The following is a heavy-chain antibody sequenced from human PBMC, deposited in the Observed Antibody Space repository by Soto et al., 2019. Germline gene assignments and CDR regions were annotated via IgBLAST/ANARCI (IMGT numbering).Heavy chain of an antibody. J-gene: IGHJ5*02. D-gene: IGHD1-20*01. CDR1: GGSISSSSYY. CDR2: IYYSGST. CDR3: ARHRITGTVKVWFDP. Sequence: SQTLSLTCPVSGGSISSSSYYWGWIRQPPGKGLEWIGSIYYSGSTYYNPSLKSRVTISVDTSKNQFSLKLSSVTAADTAVYYCARHRITGTVKVWFDPWGQGTLVTVSS. V-gene: IGHV4-39*01.